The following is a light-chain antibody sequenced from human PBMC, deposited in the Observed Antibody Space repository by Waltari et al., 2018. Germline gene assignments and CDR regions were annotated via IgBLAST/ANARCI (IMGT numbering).Light chain of an antibody. V-gene: IGLV1-40*01. J-gene: IGLJ2*01. CDR1: TSNIGAGHD. CDR2: GNN. Sequence: QSVLTQPPSVSGTPGQRVTISCSGSTSNIGAGHDVHWYQHLPGTAPKPLIYGNNNRPSGVPDRFAGSKSGTSASLAITVLQADDEADYFCQSFDNMLSGGVVFGGGTKLAVL. CDR3: QSFDNMLSGGVV.